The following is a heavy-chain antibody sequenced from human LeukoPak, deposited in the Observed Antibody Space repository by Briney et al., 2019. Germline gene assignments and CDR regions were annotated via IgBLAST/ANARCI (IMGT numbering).Heavy chain of an antibody. CDR1: GFTFSSYS. J-gene: IGHJ4*01. D-gene: IGHD3-9*01. V-gene: IGHV3-21*01. Sequence: GGSLRLSCAASGFTFSSYSMNWVRQAPGKGLEWVSSISSSSSYIYYADSVKGRFTISRDNAKNSLYLQMNSLRAEDTAVYYCARDNDLLRYFDWPLDYWGHGTLVTASS. CDR3: ARDNDLLRYFDWPLDY. CDR2: ISSSSSYI.